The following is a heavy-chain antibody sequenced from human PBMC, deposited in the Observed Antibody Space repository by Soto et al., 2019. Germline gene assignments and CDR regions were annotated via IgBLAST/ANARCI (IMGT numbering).Heavy chain of an antibody. Sequence: SETLSLTCTVSGGSISSYYWSWIRQPPGQGLEWIGYIYYSGSTNYNPSLKSRVTISVDTSKNQFSLKLSSVTAADTAVYYCARQRTYYDILTGYKDWFDPWGQGTLVTVSS. D-gene: IGHD3-9*01. J-gene: IGHJ5*02. CDR1: GGSISSYY. CDR2: IYYSGST. CDR3: ARQRTYYDILTGYKDWFDP. V-gene: IGHV4-59*08.